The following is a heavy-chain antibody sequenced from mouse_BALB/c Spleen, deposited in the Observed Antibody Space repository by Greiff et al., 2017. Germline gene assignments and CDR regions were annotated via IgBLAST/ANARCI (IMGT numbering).Heavy chain of an antibody. J-gene: IGHJ2*01. Sequence: DVKLVESGGGLVKPGGSLKLSCAASGFAFSSYDMSWVRQTPEKRLEWVAYISSGGGSTYYPDTVKGRFTISRDNAKNTLYLQMSSLKSEDTAMYYCARHKGLPDYWGQGTTLSLL. D-gene: IGHD5-5*01. CDR2: ISSGGGST. V-gene: IGHV5-12-1*01. CDR1: GFAFSSYD. CDR3: ARHKGLPDY.